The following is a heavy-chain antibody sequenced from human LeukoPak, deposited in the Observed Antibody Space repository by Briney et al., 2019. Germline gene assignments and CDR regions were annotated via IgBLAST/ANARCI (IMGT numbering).Heavy chain of an antibody. V-gene: IGHV4-30-4*01. CDR2: IYYSGST. J-gene: IGHJ4*01. D-gene: IGHD2-21*01. CDR1: GGSISSGDYY. CDR3: ARNPGLWWGDFDY. Sequence: SQTLSLTCTVSGGSISSGDYYWSWIRQPPGKGLEWIGYIYYSGSTYYNPSLRSRVTLSVDTSKNQLSLTLSSVTAADTAVYYCARNPGLWWGDFDYWGQGTLVTVSS.